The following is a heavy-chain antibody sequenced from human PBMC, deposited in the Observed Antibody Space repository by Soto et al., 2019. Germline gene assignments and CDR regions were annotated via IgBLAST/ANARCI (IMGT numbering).Heavy chain of an antibody. CDR3: AKDVYFDWLFPADYFDY. V-gene: IGHV3-23*01. CDR1: GFTFSSYA. CDR2: ISGSGGST. D-gene: IGHD3-9*01. J-gene: IGHJ4*02. Sequence: GALRLSCAASGFTFSSYAMSWVRQAPGKGLEWVSAISGSGGSTYYADSVKGRFTISRDNSKNTLYLQMNSLRAEDTAVYYCAKDVYFDWLFPADYFDYWGQGTLVTVSS.